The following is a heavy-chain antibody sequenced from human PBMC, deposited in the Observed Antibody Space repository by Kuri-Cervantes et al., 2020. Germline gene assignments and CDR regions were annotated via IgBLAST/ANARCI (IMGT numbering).Heavy chain of an antibody. J-gene: IGHJ4*02. CDR2: IIPIFGTA. Sequence: SVKVSCKASGGTFSSYAISWVRQAPGQGLEWMGGIIPIFGTANYAQKFQGRVTITADESTSTAYMELSSLRSEDTAVYYCASLLSRAAAGTTVVDYWGQGTLVTVLL. CDR1: GGTFSSYA. D-gene: IGHD6-13*01. V-gene: IGHV1-69*13. CDR3: ASLLSRAAAGTTVVDY.